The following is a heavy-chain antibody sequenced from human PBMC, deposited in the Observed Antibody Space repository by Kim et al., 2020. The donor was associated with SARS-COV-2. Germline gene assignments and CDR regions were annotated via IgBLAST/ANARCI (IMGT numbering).Heavy chain of an antibody. CDR3: ASAYGY. D-gene: IGHD3-16*01. Sequence: NHRGSTNHNPSLKSRVTISVDTSKNQFSLKLSSVTAADTAVYYCASAYGYWGQGTLVTVSS. V-gene: IGHV4-34*01. CDR2: NHRGST. J-gene: IGHJ4*02.